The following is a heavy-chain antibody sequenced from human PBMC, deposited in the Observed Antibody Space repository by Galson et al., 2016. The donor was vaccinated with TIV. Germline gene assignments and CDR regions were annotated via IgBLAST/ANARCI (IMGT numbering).Heavy chain of an antibody. J-gene: IGHJ3*02. CDR2: INPSGGST. Sequence: SVKVSCKASGVTFNSHAINWVRQAPGQGPEWMGIINPSGGSTSYAQKFQGRVTMARDTSTRTAYMELRSPRSDDTALYYSARDRNSISAVVLEDDAFDIWGQGTMVTVSA. V-gene: IGHV1-46*02. D-gene: IGHD3-3*01. CDR1: GVTFNSHA. CDR3: ARDRNSISAVVLEDDAFDI.